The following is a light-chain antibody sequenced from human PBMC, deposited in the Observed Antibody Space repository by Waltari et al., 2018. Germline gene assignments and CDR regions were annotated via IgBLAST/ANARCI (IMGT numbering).Light chain of an antibody. Sequence: DIVVTQSPAPLSVSPGERATLSCRASHTVKSDLAWYQHKPGQAPRLLIYGASTRATGIPARFSGSGSGTEFTLTISSLRSEDFAFYYCQQYHNWPRTFGQGTKVEIK. CDR1: HTVKSD. J-gene: IGKJ1*01. CDR3: QQYHNWPRT. CDR2: GAS. V-gene: IGKV3-15*01.